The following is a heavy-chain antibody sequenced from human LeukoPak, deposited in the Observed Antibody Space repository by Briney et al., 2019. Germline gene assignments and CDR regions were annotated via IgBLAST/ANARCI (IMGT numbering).Heavy chain of an antibody. CDR2: FDPEDGET. CDR1: GYTLTELS. V-gene: IGHV1-24*01. CDR3: ATRGVVGKSTYYFDY. Sequence: ASVKVSCKVSGYTLTELSMHWVRQAPGKGLEWMGGFDPEDGETIYAQKSQGRVTMTEDTSTDTAYMELSSLRSEDTAMYYCATRGVVGKSTYYFDYWGQGTLVTVSS. J-gene: IGHJ4*02. D-gene: IGHD1-26*01.